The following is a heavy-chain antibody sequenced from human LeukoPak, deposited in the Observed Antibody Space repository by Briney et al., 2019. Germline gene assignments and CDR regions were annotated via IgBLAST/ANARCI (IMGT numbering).Heavy chain of an antibody. V-gene: IGHV1-2*06. D-gene: IGHD3-3*01. Sequence: ASVKVSCKASGYTFTGYYMHWVRQAPGQGLEWMGRINPNSGGTNYAQKFQGRVTMTRDTSISTAYMELSRLRSDDTAVYYCARGGTIFGVVANDFDYWGQGTLVTVSS. J-gene: IGHJ4*02. CDR1: GYTFTGYY. CDR3: ARGGTIFGVVANDFDY. CDR2: INPNSGGT.